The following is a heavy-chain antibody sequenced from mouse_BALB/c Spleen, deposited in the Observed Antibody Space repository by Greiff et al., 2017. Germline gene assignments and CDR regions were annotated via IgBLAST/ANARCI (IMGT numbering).Heavy chain of an antibody. V-gene: IGHV1-5*01. D-gene: IGHD1-1*01. CDR2: IYPGNSDT. CDR3: TTITTGYAMDY. CDR1: GYTFTSYW. Sequence: VQLQQSGTVLARPGASVKMSCKASGYTFTSYWMHWVKQRPGQGLEWIGAIYPGNSDTSYNQKFKGKAKLTAVTSTSTAYMELSSLTNEDSAVYYCTTITTGYAMDYWGQGTSVTVSS. J-gene: IGHJ4*01.